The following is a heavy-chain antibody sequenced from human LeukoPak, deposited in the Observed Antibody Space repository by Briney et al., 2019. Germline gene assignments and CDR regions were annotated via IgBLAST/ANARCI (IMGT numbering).Heavy chain of an antibody. CDR1: GYTFTGYY. V-gene: IGHV1-2*02. CDR3: AGGSGTYSPDY. Sequence: ASVKVSCKAPGYTFTGYYMHWVRQAPGQGLEWMGLINPNSGGTNYAQKFQARVTMTRDTSISTAYMELTRLRSDDTAIYYCAGGSGTYSPDYWGQGTLVTVSS. D-gene: IGHD3-10*01. CDR2: INPNSGGT. J-gene: IGHJ4*02.